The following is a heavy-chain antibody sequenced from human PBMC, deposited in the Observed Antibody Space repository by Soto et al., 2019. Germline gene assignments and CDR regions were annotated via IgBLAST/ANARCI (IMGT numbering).Heavy chain of an antibody. CDR1: GGSISSGGYY. V-gene: IGHV4-61*08. D-gene: IGHD3-10*01. J-gene: IGHJ4*02. CDR3: ARHYGSGSYPLDY. CDR2: IYSSGSS. Sequence: SETLSLTCTVSGGSISSGGYYWSWIRQPPGRGLEYIGYIYSSGSSNYNPSLKSRVTMSVDTSKNQFSLKLNSVTDADTAVYYCARHYGSGSYPLDYWSRGTLVTVSS.